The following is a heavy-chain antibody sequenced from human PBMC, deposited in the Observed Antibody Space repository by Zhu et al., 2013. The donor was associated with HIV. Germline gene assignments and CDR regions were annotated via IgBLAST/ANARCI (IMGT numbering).Heavy chain of an antibody. V-gene: IGHV4-34*01. J-gene: IGHJ3*02. CDR2: INHSGST. CDR1: GGSFSGYY. CDR3: AGHHYSSGSAFDI. D-gene: IGHD1-26*01. Sequence: QVQLQQWGAGLLKPSETLSLTCAVYGGSFSGYYWSWIRQPPGKGLEWIGEINHSGSTNYNPSLKSRVTISVDTSKNQFSLKLSSVTAADTAVYYCAGHHYSSGSAFDIWGQGTMVTVSS.